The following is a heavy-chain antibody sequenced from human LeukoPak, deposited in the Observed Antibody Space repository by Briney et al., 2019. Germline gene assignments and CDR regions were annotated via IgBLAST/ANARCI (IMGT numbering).Heavy chain of an antibody. CDR1: GYTFTGYY. Sequence: GASVKVSCKASGYTFTGYYFHWVRQAPGQGLEWMGWINSNSGGTNYAQKFQGRVTVTRDTSSSTVYMELSRLTSDDTAVYYCARDSTMAGPEGIDYWGQGTLVTVSS. CDR2: INSNSGGT. CDR3: ARDSTMAGPEGIDY. J-gene: IGHJ4*02. V-gene: IGHV1-2*02. D-gene: IGHD5-24*01.